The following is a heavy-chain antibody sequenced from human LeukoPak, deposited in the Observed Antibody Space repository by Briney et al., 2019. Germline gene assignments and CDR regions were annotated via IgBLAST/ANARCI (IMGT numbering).Heavy chain of an antibody. D-gene: IGHD5-24*01. V-gene: IGHV1-69*04. CDR2: IIPILGIA. Sequence: SVKGSCKASGGTFSSYAISWVRQAPGQGLEWMGRIIPILGIANYAQKFQGRVTITADKSTSTAYMELSSLRSEDTAVYYCASLVTAATITDYWGQGTLVTVSS. CDR3: ASLVTAATITDY. J-gene: IGHJ4*02. CDR1: GGTFSSYA.